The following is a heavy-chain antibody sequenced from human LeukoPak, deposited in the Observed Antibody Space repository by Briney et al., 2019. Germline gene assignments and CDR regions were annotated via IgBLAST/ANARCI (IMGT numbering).Heavy chain of an antibody. CDR1: GSTVSSNY. D-gene: IGHD5-18*01. CDR3: ARHRGYSYGYLY. V-gene: IGHV3-53*01. CDR2: IYSGGST. J-gene: IGHJ4*02. Sequence: GGSLRLSCAASGSTVSSNYMSWVRQAPGKGLEWVSVIYSGGSTYYADSVKGRFTISRDNSKNTLYLQMNSLRAEDTAVYYCARHRGYSYGYLYWGQGTLVTVSS.